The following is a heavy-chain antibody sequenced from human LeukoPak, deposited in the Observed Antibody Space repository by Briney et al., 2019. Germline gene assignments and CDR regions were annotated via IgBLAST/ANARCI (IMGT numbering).Heavy chain of an antibody. CDR3: ARHMRGQLVPYVSPLDY. CDR1: GGSISRNTW. D-gene: IGHD6-13*01. V-gene: IGHV4-4*02. J-gene: IGHJ4*02. Sequence: SGTLSLTCAVSGGSISRNTWWSWARQPPGKGLEWIAEIHDSGRTNYNPSLKSRVTISVDTSKNQFSLKLSSVTAADTAVYYCARHMRGQLVPYVSPLDYWGQGTLVTVSS. CDR2: IHDSGRT.